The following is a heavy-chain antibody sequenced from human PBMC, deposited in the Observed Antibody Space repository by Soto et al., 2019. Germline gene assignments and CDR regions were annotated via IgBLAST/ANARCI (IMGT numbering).Heavy chain of an antibody. CDR2: ISYDGSNK. CDR3: ASRHYDSSGPTGWFDP. Sequence: GGSLRLSCAASGFTFSSYAMHWVRQAPGKGLEWVAVISYDGSNKYYADSVKGRFTISRDNSKNTLYLQMNSLRAEDTAVYYCASRHYDSSGPTGWFDPWGQGTLVTVSS. D-gene: IGHD3-22*01. V-gene: IGHV3-30-3*01. CDR1: GFTFSSYA. J-gene: IGHJ5*02.